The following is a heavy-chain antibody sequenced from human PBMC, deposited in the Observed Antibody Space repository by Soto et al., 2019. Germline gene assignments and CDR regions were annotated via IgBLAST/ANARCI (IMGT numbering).Heavy chain of an antibody. J-gene: IGHJ4*02. Sequence: PGGSLRLSCAASGFTFSNYAMSWVRQAPGKGLEWVSGISGGGGITYYADSVQGRLTISRDTSMNTVYLQMNSLRAEDTAVYYCAKDHRMGSSGWPSYFDYWGQGILVTVSS. CDR3: AKDHRMGSSGWPSYFDY. CDR1: GFTFSNYA. V-gene: IGHV3-23*01. CDR2: ISGGGGIT. D-gene: IGHD6-19*01.